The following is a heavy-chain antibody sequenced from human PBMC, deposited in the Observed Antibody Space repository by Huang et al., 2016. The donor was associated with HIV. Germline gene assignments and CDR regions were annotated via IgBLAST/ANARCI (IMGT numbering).Heavy chain of an antibody. CDR1: GFSISSYW. CDR3: ARDPRIQSWLNYFDS. V-gene: IGHV3-74*01. J-gene: IGHJ4*02. Sequence: EVQLVESGGGLVQPGGSLRLSCAASGFSISSYWMHWVRQAPGKGMVWVSRINIYGSSTSYADSVKGRFIISRDNAKNTLYLQMNSLRAEDTALYYCARDPRIQSWLNYFDSWGQGTLVSVSS. D-gene: IGHD3-22*01. CDR2: INIYGSST.